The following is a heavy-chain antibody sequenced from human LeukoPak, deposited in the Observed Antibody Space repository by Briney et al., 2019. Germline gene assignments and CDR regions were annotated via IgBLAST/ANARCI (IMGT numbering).Heavy chain of an antibody. CDR2: LYSGSHT. Sequence: QAGGSLRPSCAASGFTVSTKYMNWVRQAPGKGLEWVSILYSGSHTYYANSVKGRFTISRDSSNNFLFLQMHDLRAKDTAVYYCARVGDHFHWFLDLWGRGTLVTVSS. V-gene: IGHV3-53*01. CDR3: ARVGDHFHWFLDL. J-gene: IGHJ2*01. D-gene: IGHD3-10*01. CDR1: GFTVSTKY.